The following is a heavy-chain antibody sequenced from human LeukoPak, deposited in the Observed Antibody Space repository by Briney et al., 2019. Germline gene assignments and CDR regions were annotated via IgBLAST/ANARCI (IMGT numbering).Heavy chain of an antibody. D-gene: IGHD3/OR15-3a*01. J-gene: IGHJ4*02. CDR2: IGAYNGNT. CDR1: GYTFTSYT. V-gene: IGHV1-18*01. CDR3: ARVDVDPASGY. Sequence: ASVKVSCKASGYTFTSYTIHWVRQAPGQSLEWMGWIGAYNGNTNYAQKLQGRVTMTTDTSTSTAYMELRGLRSDDTAVYYCARVDVDPASGYWGQGTPVTVSS.